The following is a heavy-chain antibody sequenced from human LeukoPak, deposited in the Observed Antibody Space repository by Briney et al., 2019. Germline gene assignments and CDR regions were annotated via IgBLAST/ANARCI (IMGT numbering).Heavy chain of an antibody. CDR3: VREVIGPTPTAGFDI. D-gene: IGHD2-21*02. V-gene: IGHV4-31*03. J-gene: IGHJ3*02. CDR2: IHYSGGA. Sequence: TAETLTLTCSVSGGSIRSSNEFWSWLPQHPGKGLERITYIHYSGGAHYNPSLERRATISLDSSKNHYYLKLYSVTAADTALYCCVREVIGPTPTAGFDIWGEGRMVAVSS. CDR1: GGSIRSSNEF.